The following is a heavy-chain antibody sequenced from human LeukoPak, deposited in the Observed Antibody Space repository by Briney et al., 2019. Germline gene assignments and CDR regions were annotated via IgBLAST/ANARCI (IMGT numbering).Heavy chain of an antibody. J-gene: IGHJ4*02. CDR2: IYYSGST. V-gene: IGHV4-39*07. CDR3: ARDAQQLATGRVFDY. Sequence: SETLSLTCTVSGGSISSSSYYWGWIRQPPGKGLEWIGSIYYSGSTYYNPSLKSRVTISVDTSKNQFSLKLSSVTAADTAVYYCARDAQQLATGRVFDYWGQGTLVTVSS. D-gene: IGHD6-13*01. CDR1: GGSISSSSYY.